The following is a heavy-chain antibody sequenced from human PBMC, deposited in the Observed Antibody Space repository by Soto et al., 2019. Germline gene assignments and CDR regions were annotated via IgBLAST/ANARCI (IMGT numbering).Heavy chain of an antibody. Sequence: SETLSLTCTVFGGSISSSSYYWGWIRQPPGKGLEWIGSIYYSENTYYNPSLKSRVTISVDTSKNQFSLRLTSVTAADTAVYYCATHPPYGPLDHWGQGTLVTVSS. J-gene: IGHJ4*02. CDR3: ATHPPYGPLDH. CDR2: IYYSENT. V-gene: IGHV4-39*01. CDR1: GGSISSSSYY. D-gene: IGHD4-17*01.